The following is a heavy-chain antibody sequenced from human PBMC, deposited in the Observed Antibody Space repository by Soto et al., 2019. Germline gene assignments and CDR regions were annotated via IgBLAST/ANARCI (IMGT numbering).Heavy chain of an antibody. CDR3: ARERSSGWYVDY. CDR1: GYTFTSYD. V-gene: IGHV1-8*01. D-gene: IGHD6-19*01. CDR2: MNPTSGNT. J-gene: IGHJ4*02. Sequence: QVQLVQSGAEVKKPGASVKVSCKASGYTFTSYDINWVRQTTGQGREWMGWMNPTSGNTGYAQKCEGRVPITRNTSSSTSYMELRSLRAEDTAVYYCARERSSGWYVDYWGQGPLVTVSS.